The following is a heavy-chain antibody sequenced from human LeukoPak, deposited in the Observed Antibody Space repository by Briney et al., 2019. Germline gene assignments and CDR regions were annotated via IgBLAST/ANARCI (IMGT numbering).Heavy chain of an antibody. CDR2: IIPIFGTA. D-gene: IGHD6-19*01. V-gene: IGHV1-69*01. CDR1: GGTFSSYA. CDR3: ARVREYSSGCYFDS. Sequence: SVKVSCKASGGTFSSYAISWVRQAPGQGLEWMGGIIPIFGTANYAQKFQGRVTITADESTSTAYMELSSLRSEDTAMYYCARVREYSSGCYFDSWGQGTLVTVSS. J-gene: IGHJ4*02.